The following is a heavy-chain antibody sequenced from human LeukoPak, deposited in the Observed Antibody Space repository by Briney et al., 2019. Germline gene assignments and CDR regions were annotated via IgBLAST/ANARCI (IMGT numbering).Heavy chain of an antibody. D-gene: IGHD1-26*01. Sequence: ASVKVSCKASGYTFTDYFIQWVRQAPGQGLEWIGWIKPNSGGTNYAQKFQGRVTMTRDTSISTAYMELSRLESDDTAVYYCARDGSGTYYGDYWGQGTLLTVSS. CDR1: GYTFTDYF. V-gene: IGHV1-2*02. J-gene: IGHJ4*02. CDR3: ARDGSGTYYGDY. CDR2: IKPNSGGT.